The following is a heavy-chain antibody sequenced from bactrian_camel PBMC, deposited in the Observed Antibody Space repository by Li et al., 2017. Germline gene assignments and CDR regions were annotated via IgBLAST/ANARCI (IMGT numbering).Heavy chain of an antibody. CDR1: GYTYSTNC. CDR2: IYIRDGRT. J-gene: IGHJ4*01. V-gene: IGHV3S25*01. CDR3: AADCGTYCSGGSCYIRTTRNAR. D-gene: IGHD2*01. Sequence: QLVESGGGSVQAGGSLRLSCAASGYTYSTNCMGWFRQVPGNAREGVAAIYIRDGRTYYADSVKGRFTISQDNAKNTVYLQMNSLKPEDTAMYYCAADCGTYCSGGSCYIRTTRNARWGQGTQVTVS.